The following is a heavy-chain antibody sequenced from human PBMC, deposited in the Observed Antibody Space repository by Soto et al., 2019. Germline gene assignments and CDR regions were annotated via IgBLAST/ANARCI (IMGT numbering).Heavy chain of an antibody. CDR2: IVVGSGNT. V-gene: IGHV1-58*01. CDR1: GFTFTSSA. CDR3: AASYSSSSDYYYYYGMDV. J-gene: IGHJ6*02. D-gene: IGHD6-6*01. Sequence: GASVKVSCKASGFTFTSSAVQWVRQARGQRLEWIGWIVVGSGNTNYAQKFQERVTITSDMSTSTAYMELSSLRSEDTAVYYCAASYSSSSDYYYYYGMDVWGQGTTVTVSS.